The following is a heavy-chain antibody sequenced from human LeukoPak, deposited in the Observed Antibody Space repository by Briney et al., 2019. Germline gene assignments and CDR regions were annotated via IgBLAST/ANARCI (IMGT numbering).Heavy chain of an antibody. D-gene: IGHD3-3*01. CDR1: GGGLSGYY. CDR3: ARAPYYDFWSGYYYFDY. V-gene: IGHV4-34*01. Sequence: PETLSLTRAVYGGGLSGYYWSWIRQPPGKGLEWIGEINHSGSTNYNPSLKSRVTISVDTSKNQFSLKLSSVTAADTAVYYCARAPYYDFWSGYYYFDYWGQGTLVTVSS. J-gene: IGHJ4*02. CDR2: INHSGST.